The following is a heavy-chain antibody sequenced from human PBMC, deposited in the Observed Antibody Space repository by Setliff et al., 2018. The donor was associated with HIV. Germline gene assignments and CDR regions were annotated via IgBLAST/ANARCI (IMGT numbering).Heavy chain of an antibody. V-gene: IGHV4-59*01. CDR1: GGSISSYY. D-gene: IGHD4-17*01. CDR3: ARGDYGYYYYYMDV. J-gene: IGHJ6*03. CDR2: IYYSGST. Sequence: SETLSLTCTVSGGSISSYYWSWIRQPPGKGLEWIGYIYYSGSTNYNPSLKSRVTISVDTSKNQFSLKLSSVTAADTAVYYCARGDYGYYYYYMDVWGKGTTVTVSS.